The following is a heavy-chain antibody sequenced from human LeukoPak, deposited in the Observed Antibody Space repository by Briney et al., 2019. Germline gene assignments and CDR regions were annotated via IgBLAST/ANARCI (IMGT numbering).Heavy chain of an antibody. J-gene: IGHJ4*02. V-gene: IGHV3-53*01. CDR2: IYSGGST. CDR3: AKDTRSGIYYDSSGYYPY. D-gene: IGHD3-22*01. Sequence: PGGSLRLSCAASGFTVSSNYMSWVRQAPGKGLEWVSVIYSGGSTYYADSVKGRFTISRDSSKNTLYLQMNSLRAEDTAVYYCAKDTRSGIYYDSSGYYPYWGQGTLVTVSS. CDR1: GFTVSSNY.